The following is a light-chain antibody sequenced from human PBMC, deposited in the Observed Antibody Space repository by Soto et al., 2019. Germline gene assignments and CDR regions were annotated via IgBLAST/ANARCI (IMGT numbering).Light chain of an antibody. CDR3: QQYGTSPQG. Sequence: EIVLTQSPGTLSLSPGERATLSCRASQSVSSSYLAWYQQKPGQAPRLLIYAASSRATGIPDRFSGSGSGTDFTLTTSRLEPADFAVYYCQQYGTSPQGFGPGTKVDIK. CDR2: AAS. V-gene: IGKV3-20*01. J-gene: IGKJ3*01. CDR1: QSVSSSY.